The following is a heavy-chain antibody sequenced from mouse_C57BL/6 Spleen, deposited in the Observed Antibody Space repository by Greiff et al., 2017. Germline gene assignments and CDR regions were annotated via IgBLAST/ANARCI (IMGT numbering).Heavy chain of an antibody. V-gene: IGHV1-82*01. CDR3: ARGDDDSLGSSLNFDY. J-gene: IGHJ2*01. Sequence: QVQLKESGAELVKPGASVKISCKASGYAFSSSWMNWVKQRPGKGLEWIGRIYPGDGDTNYNGKFKGKATLTADKSSSTAYMQLSSLTSEDSAVYFCARGDDDSLGSSLNFDYWGQGTTLTVSS. CDR1: GYAFSSSW. CDR2: IYPGDGDT. D-gene: IGHD1-1*01.